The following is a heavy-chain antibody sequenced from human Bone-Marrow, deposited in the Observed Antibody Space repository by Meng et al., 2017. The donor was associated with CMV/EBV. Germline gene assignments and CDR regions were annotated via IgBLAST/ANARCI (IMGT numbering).Heavy chain of an antibody. CDR3: TRAGRGVPGDFDY. D-gene: IGHD3-10*01. J-gene: IGHJ4*02. Sequence: ASVKVSCKTSGYTFRTYYIHWVRQVSGQGLEWMGIINPTGGKTRYAQKFQDRIIMTTDTSTSTVYMELSSLRSEDTALYYCTRAGRGVPGDFDYWGPGRLVNVAS. V-gene: IGHV1-46*01. CDR2: INPTGGKT. CDR1: GYTFRTYY.